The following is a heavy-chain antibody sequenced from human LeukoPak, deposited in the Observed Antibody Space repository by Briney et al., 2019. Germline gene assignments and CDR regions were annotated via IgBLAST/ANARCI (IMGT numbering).Heavy chain of an antibody. J-gene: IGHJ6*02. CDR2: VGSDNKP. CDR3: ARDLPDYVAMDV. CDR1: GFTFSAYA. Sequence: GGSLRLSCEASGFTFSAYAMTWVRQAPGKGLEWVSSVGSDNKPNYSESVKGRFAISRDNSKSMLFLQLNSLRAEDTAIYFCARDLPDYVAMDVWGQGTTVTVSS. V-gene: IGHV3-23*01. D-gene: IGHD3-10*02.